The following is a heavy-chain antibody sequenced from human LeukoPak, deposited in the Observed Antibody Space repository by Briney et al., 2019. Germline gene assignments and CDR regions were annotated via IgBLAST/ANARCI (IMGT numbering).Heavy chain of an antibody. Sequence: PGGSLRLSCTASGFTFSSYSVNWVRQAPGKGLEWVSSISSGSSYIYYADSVKGRFTISRDNAKNSLYLQMHSLRVEDTAVYYCARESIVVVPTTMDDASDIWGQGTMVTVSS. CDR2: ISSGSSYI. J-gene: IGHJ3*02. D-gene: IGHD2-2*01. V-gene: IGHV3-21*01. CDR1: GFTFSSYS. CDR3: ARESIVVVPTTMDDASDI.